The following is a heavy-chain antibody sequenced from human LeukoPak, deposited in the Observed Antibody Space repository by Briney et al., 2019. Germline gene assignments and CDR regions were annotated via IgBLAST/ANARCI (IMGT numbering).Heavy chain of an antibody. CDR3: AKSTYDFWSGYRLDY. J-gene: IGHJ4*02. D-gene: IGHD3-3*01. Sequence: GGSLRLSCAASGFTFSSYAMSWVRQAPGKGLEWVSAISGSGGSTYYADSVRGRFTISRDNSKNTLYLQMNSLRAEDTAVYYCAKSTYDFWSGYRLDYWGQGTLVTVSS. CDR2: ISGSGGST. CDR1: GFTFSSYA. V-gene: IGHV3-23*01.